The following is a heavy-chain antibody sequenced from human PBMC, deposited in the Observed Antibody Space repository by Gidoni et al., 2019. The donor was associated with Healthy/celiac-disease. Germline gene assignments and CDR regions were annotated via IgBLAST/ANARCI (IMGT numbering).Heavy chain of an antibody. CDR1: GFTFSSYW. Sequence: EVQLVESGGGLVQPGGSLRLSCAASGFTFSSYWMHWVRQAPGKGLVWVSRINSDGSSTSYADSVKGRFTISRDNAKNTLYLQMNSLRAEDTAVYYCARGVVAARAFDIWGQGTMVTVSS. V-gene: IGHV3-74*01. D-gene: IGHD2-15*01. J-gene: IGHJ3*02. CDR2: INSDGSST. CDR3: ARGVVAARAFDI.